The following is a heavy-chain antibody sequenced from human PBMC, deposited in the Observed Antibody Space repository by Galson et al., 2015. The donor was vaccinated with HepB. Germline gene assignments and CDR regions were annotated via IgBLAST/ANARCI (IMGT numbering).Heavy chain of an antibody. CDR2: FDPEDGET. V-gene: IGHV1-24*01. CDR1: GYTLTDLS. D-gene: IGHD2-15*01. J-gene: IGHJ3*02. Sequence: SVKVSCKVSGYTLTDLSMHWVRQAPGKGLEWMGGFDPEDGETIYAQKFQGRVTMTEDTSTDTAYMELSSLRSEDTAVYYCAAGSYHGRVYENALDISGQGTMYPVS. CDR3: AAGSYHGRVYENALDI.